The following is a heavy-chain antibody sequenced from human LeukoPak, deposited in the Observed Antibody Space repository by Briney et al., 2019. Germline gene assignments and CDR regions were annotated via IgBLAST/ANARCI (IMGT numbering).Heavy chain of an antibody. V-gene: IGHV3-48*04. CDR1: GFTFSSYW. D-gene: IGHD2-15*01. CDR3: ARDSGGSSPFDY. J-gene: IGHJ4*02. Sequence: GGSLRLSCAASGFTFSSYWMHWVRQAPGKGLEWVSYISSGDSTIYYADSVKGRFTISRDNAKNSLHLQMNSLRAEDTAVYYCARDSGGSSPFDYWGQGTLVTVSS. CDR2: ISSGDSTI.